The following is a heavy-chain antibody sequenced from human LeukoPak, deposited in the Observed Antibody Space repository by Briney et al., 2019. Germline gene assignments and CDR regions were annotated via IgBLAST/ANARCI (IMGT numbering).Heavy chain of an antibody. CDR1: GFTFSSYG. Sequence: GRSLRLSCAASGFTFSSYGMHWVRQAPGKGLEWVAVISYDGSNKYYADSVKGRFTISRDNSKNALYLQMNSLRAEDTAVYYCARAQGSSGWSYDAFDIWGQGTMVTVSS. D-gene: IGHD6-19*01. CDR3: ARAQGSSGWSYDAFDI. J-gene: IGHJ3*02. V-gene: IGHV3-30*03. CDR2: ISYDGSNK.